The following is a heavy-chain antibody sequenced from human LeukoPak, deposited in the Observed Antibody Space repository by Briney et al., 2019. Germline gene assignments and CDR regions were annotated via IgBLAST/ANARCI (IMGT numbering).Heavy chain of an antibody. D-gene: IGHD1-26*01. V-gene: IGHV3-21*01. J-gene: IGHJ6*03. CDR2: ISSSNSYI. CDR3: ARVPSWWELLSRYYYYYMDV. CDR1: GFTFSNYS. Sequence: GGSLRLSCAASGFTFSNYSMNWLRPPPGKGLAGVSSISSSNSYIYYAGSVKGRFTISRDNAKNSLYLQMNSLRAEDTAVYYCARVPSWWELLSRYYYYYMDVWGKGTTVTVSS.